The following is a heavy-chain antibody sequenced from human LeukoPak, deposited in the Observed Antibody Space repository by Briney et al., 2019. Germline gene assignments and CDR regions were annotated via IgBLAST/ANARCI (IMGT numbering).Heavy chain of an antibody. D-gene: IGHD3-10*01. V-gene: IGHV1-2*02. CDR1: GFTVSSNY. J-gene: IGHJ5*02. CDR3: AKDRGLGNYYVILQS. Sequence: ASVKVSCAASGFTVSSNYISWVRQAPGQGLEWMGWINPNSGGTDYAQKFQGRVTMTRDTSISTAYMELSSLRSDDTAVYYCAKDRGLGNYYVILQSWRPGTLVTVSS. CDR2: INPNSGGT.